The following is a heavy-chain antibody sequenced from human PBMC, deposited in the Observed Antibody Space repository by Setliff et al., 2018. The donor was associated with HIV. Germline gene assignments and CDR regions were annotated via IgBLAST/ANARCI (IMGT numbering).Heavy chain of an antibody. Sequence: SVKVSCKASGYTFTSYAISWVRQAPGQGLEWMGGIIPIFGTANYAQKFQGRVTITADESTSTAYMELSSLRSEDTAVYYCARTPVVAAAGMGPDYWGQGTLVTVSS. CDR2: IIPIFGTA. CDR3: ARTPVVAAAGMGPDY. V-gene: IGHV1-69*13. D-gene: IGHD6-13*01. CDR1: GYTFTSYA. J-gene: IGHJ4*02.